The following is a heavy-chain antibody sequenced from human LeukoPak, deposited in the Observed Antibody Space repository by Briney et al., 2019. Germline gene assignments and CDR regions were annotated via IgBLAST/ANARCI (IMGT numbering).Heavy chain of an antibody. V-gene: IGHV3-64D*06. CDR1: GFTFSSYA. J-gene: IGHJ5*02. D-gene: IGHD6-13*01. CDR3: VKVTSSSWYFSWYDP. Sequence: PGGSLRLSCSASGFTFSSYAMHWVRQAPGKGLEYFSAISSNGGSTYYADSVKGRFTISRDNSKNTLYLQMSSLRAEDTAVYYCVKVTSSSWYFSWYDPWGQGTLVTVSS. CDR2: ISSNGGST.